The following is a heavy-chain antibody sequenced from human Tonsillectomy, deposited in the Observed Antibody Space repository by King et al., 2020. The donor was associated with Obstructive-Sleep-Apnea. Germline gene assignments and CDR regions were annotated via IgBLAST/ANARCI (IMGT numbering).Heavy chain of an antibody. J-gene: IGHJ3*02. CDR3: AREIVGGAFDI. Sequence: VQLVESGGGVVQPGRSLRLSCDASGFTFSTYGMHWVRQAPGKGLEWVAVIWYDGSNKTYVDSVKGRFTISRDNSKNTLYLNMNSLRGEDTAVYYCAREIVGGAFDIWGQGTLVTVSS. CDR1: GFTFSTYG. V-gene: IGHV3-33*01. CDR2: IWYDGSNK. D-gene: IGHD3-16*01.